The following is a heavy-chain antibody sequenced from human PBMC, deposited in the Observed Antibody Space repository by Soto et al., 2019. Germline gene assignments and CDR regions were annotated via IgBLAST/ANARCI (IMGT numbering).Heavy chain of an antibody. CDR3: ARGLSDYGDCYAFDI. V-gene: IGHV1-8*01. CDR1: GYTFTNYN. D-gene: IGHD4-17*01. J-gene: IGHJ3*02. CDR2: MNPNSGNT. Sequence: ASVKVSCKASGYTFTNYNINWVRQASGQGLEWMAWMNPNSGNTGYAQKFQGRVTVTRNTSISTACMDLSSLRSEDTAVYYCARGLSDYGDCYAFDIWGQGTMVTVSS.